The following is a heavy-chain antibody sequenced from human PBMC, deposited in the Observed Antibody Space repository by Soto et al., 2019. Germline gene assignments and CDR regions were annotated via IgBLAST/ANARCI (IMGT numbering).Heavy chain of an antibody. V-gene: IGHV4-61*01. CDR2: IYYTGVT. CDR3: AREFSNSPEAFDS. Sequence: SETLSLTCTVSGGSVNGDNFYWSWIRHPAGRGLEWIGYIYYTGVTKYNPSLNSRVTISIDTSRNQFSLKLSSVTAADTAIYYCAREFSNSPEAFDSWGQGSLVTVSS. J-gene: IGHJ4*02. D-gene: IGHD6-6*01. CDR1: GGSVNGDNFY.